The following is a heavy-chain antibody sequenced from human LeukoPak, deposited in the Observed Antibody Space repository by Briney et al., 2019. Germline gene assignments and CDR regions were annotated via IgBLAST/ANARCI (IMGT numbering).Heavy chain of an antibody. J-gene: IGHJ4*02. CDR3: ANPYRGNYYLGDY. V-gene: IGHV3-23*01. Sequence: GGSLRLSCAASGLTVSGNYVTWVRQAPGKGPDWVEAISSSGDTTYYADSVKGRFTISRDNSKNTLYLQMNSLRAEDTAVYYCANPYRGNYYLGDYWGQGTLVTVSS. D-gene: IGHD1-26*01. CDR2: ISSSGDTT. CDR1: GLTVSGNY.